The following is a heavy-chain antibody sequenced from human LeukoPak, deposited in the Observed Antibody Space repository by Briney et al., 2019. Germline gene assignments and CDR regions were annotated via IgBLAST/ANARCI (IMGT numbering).Heavy chain of an antibody. CDR1: GYTFTGYG. Sequence: ASVKVSCKASGYTFTGYGITWVRQAPGQGLEWMGWISTYNGDTNYAQSLQGRVTMTTDTSTSTAYMELRNLRPDDTAVYYCARGRGSTSRYWGQGTLVTVSS. CDR3: ARGRGSTSRY. V-gene: IGHV1-18*01. CDR2: ISTYNGDT. J-gene: IGHJ4*02. D-gene: IGHD5-12*01.